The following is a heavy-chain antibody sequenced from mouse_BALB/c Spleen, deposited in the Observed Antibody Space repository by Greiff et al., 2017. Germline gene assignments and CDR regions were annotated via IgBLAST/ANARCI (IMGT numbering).Heavy chain of an antibody. J-gene: IGHJ2*01. CDR2: IWAGGST. CDR3: ARDGVLLRGYYFDY. Sequence: QVQLKESGPGLVQPSQSLSITCTVSGFSLTSYGVHWVRQSPGKGLEWLGVIWAGGSTNYNSALMSRLSISKDNSKSQVFLKMNSLQTDDTAMYYCARDGVLLRGYYFDYWGQGTTLTVSS. CDR1: GFSLTSYG. V-gene: IGHV2-9*02. D-gene: IGHD1-1*01.